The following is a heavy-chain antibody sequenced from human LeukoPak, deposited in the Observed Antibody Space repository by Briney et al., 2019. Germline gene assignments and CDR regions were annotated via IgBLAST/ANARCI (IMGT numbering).Heavy chain of an antibody. CDR3: ARGKAGGYCSGGSCYPWGYYYYYMDV. J-gene: IGHJ6*03. CDR2: ISSSSSYI. V-gene: IGHV3-21*01. D-gene: IGHD2-15*01. Sequence: GGSLRLSCAASGFTFSSYSMNWVRQAPGKGLEWVSSISSSSSYIYYADLVKGRFTISRDNAKNSLYLQMNSLRAEDTAVYYCARGKAGGYCSGGSCYPWGYYYYYMDVWGKGTTVTVSS. CDR1: GFTFSSYS.